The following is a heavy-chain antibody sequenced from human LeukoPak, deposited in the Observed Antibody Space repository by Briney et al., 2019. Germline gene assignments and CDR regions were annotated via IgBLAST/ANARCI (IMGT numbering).Heavy chain of an antibody. V-gene: IGHV3-23*01. D-gene: IGHD3-10*01. J-gene: IGHJ4*02. CDR2: ISGSGGST. CDR3: ARDDYMVRGLPTDY. CDR1: GFTFSSYA. Sequence: GGSLRLSCAASGFTFSSYALSWVRQAPGKGLEWVSAISGSGGSTYYADSVKGRFTLSRDNAKNSLYLQMNSLRAEDTAVYYCARDDYMVRGLPTDYWGQGTLVTVSS.